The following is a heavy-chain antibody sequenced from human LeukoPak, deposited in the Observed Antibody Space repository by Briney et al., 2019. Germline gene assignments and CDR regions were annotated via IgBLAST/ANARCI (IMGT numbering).Heavy chain of an antibody. V-gene: IGHV1-46*01. CDR1: GYTFTSYY. CDR2: INPSGGST. D-gene: IGHD3-3*01. Sequence: ASVKVSCKASGYTFTSYYMHWVRQAPGQGLEWMGIINPSGGSTSYAQKFKGRVTMTRDTATSTVYMELSSLRSEDTAVYYCARGSRTYYDFWSGYYSGYFDYWGQGTLVTVSS. J-gene: IGHJ4*02. CDR3: ARGSRTYYDFWSGYYSGYFDY.